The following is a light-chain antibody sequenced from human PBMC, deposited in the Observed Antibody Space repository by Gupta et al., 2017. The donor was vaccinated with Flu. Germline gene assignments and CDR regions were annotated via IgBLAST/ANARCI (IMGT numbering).Light chain of an antibody. Sequence: GRTDTRTGRGDKIGSKRVDWYHQNPVQAPLLLFYDDTDRPSGIPERFSGSNSGNTATMTISGVDAGDEAVYFCQVLDTIGDHPGFGGGTKLTVL. CDR3: QVLDTIGDHPG. CDR2: DDT. V-gene: IGLV3-21*03. J-gene: IGLJ3*02. CDR1: KIGSKR.